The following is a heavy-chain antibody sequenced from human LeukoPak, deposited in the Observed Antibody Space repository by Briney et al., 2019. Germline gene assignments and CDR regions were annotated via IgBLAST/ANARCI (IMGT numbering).Heavy chain of an antibody. CDR1: GYTFTNYY. D-gene: IGHD3-10*01. V-gene: IGHV1-46*01. CDR3: ARDLHISMVRGIMEFDP. Sequence: ASEKVSCKASGYTFTNYYMHWVRQAPAQGLEGMGIINPSGGSTRYAQKFQGRVTMTRDTSTSTVYMELSSLRSEDTAVYYCARDLHISMVRGIMEFDPRGQGTLGTVSS. J-gene: IGHJ5*02. CDR2: INPSGGST.